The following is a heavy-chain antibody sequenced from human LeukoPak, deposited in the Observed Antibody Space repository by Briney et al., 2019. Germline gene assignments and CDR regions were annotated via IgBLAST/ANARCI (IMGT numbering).Heavy chain of an antibody. D-gene: IGHD2-21*02. V-gene: IGHV3-21*01. Sequence: PGGSLRLSCAASGFTFSSYSMNWVRPAPGKGLEWVSSISSSSSYIYYADSVKGRFTISRDNAKNSLYLQMNSLRAEDTAVYYCAPYVVTATSVPWGQGTLVTVSS. CDR1: GFTFSSYS. CDR3: APYVVTATSVP. CDR2: ISSSSSYI. J-gene: IGHJ5*02.